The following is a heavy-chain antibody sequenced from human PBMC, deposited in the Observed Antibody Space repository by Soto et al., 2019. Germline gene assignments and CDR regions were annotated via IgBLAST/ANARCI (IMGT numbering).Heavy chain of an antibody. CDR2: ITDTGGDT. V-gene: IGHV3-23*04. Sequence: EVELVESGGGLVWPGGSLRLSCAASGFTFSSYSMTWVRQAPGKGLEWVSTITDTGGDTKYADSVRGRFTMSRDNSKKTLYLQMNSLRVEDSALYYCARGSTDSYPGSRIFDFWGRGTLVTVSS. CDR3: ARGSTDSYPGSRIFDF. CDR1: GFTFSSYS. J-gene: IGHJ4*02. D-gene: IGHD3-10*01.